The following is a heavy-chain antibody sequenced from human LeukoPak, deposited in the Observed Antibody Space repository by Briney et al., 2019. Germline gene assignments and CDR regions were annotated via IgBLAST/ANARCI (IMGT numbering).Heavy chain of an antibody. CDR1: GFTFSSYA. V-gene: IGHV3-23*01. CDR2: ISGSGGST. D-gene: IGHD3-10*01. J-gene: IGHJ4*02. Sequence: GGSLRLSSAASGFTFSSYAMSWVRQAPGKGLEWVSVISGSGGSTYYADSVKGRFTISRDNSKDTLYLQMNSLRAEDTAVYYCAKDQDLTMVRGIPAPHYFDYRGQGSLVTVSS. CDR3: AKDQDLTMVRGIPAPHYFDY.